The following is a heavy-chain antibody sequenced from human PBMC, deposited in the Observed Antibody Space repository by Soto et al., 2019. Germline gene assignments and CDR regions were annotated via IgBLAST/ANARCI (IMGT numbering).Heavy chain of an antibody. CDR1: GFTFSNYA. J-gene: IGHJ4*02. Sequence: GGSLRLSCSASGFTFSNYAMHWVRQAPGKGLEYVSAISSNGGSTYYADSVKGRFTVSRDNSKNTLYLQMSSLRAEDTAVYYCVKDSMARIEVVIHFDYWGQGTLVTVSS. D-gene: IGHD3-22*01. CDR2: ISSNGGST. CDR3: VKDSMARIEVVIHFDY. V-gene: IGHV3-64D*06.